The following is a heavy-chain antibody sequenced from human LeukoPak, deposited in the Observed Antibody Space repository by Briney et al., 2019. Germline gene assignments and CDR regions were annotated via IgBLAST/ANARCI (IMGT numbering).Heavy chain of an antibody. CDR1: GYTFTDYY. CDR2: INPNSGNT. J-gene: IGHJ5*02. D-gene: IGHD2-2*01. V-gene: IGHV1-8*02. CDR3: ARGVVPAAMKPFDP. Sequence: ASVKVSCKASGYTFTDYYLHWVRQAPGQGLEWMGWINPNSGNTGYAQKFQGRVTMTRNTSISTAYMELSSLRSEDTAVYYCARGVVPAAMKPFDPWGQGTLVTVSS.